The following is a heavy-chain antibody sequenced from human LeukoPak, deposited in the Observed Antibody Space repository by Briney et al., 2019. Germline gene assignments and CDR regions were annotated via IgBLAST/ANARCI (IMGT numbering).Heavy chain of an antibody. CDR3: ATDSIAAAVFDY. D-gene: IGHD6-13*01. CDR2: FDPEDGET. CDR1: GYTLTELS. Sequence: ASVKVSCKVSGYTLTELSMHWVRQAPGKGLEWMGGFDPEDGETIYAQKFQGRVTMTEDTSTDTAYMELSSLRSEDTAVYYCATDSIAAAVFDYWGQGTLVTVSS. V-gene: IGHV1-24*01. J-gene: IGHJ4*02.